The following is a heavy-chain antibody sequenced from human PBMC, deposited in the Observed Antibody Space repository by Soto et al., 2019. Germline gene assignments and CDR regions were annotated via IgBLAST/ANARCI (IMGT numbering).Heavy chain of an antibody. D-gene: IGHD1-26*01. J-gene: IGHJ6*02. V-gene: IGHV5-51*01. Sequence: PGESLKISCQGSGYSFTRYWIGWVRQMPGQGLEWMGIIYPGDSDTRYSPSFQGQVTISPDKSISTAYLQWSSLKASDTAMYYCAVGATGYYYGMDVWGQGTTVTVSS. CDR1: GYSFTRYW. CDR3: AVGATGYYYGMDV. CDR2: IYPGDSDT.